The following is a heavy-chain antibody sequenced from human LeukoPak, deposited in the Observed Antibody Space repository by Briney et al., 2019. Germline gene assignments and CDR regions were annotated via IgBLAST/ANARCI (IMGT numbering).Heavy chain of an antibody. Sequence: GGSLRLSCAASGFTFSSYAMSWVRQAPGKGLEWVSAISGSSSSTYYADSVKGRFTISRDNSKNTLYLQMNSLRAEDTAVYYCARDDYGSGSYIHRFDSWGQGTLVTVSS. V-gene: IGHV3-23*01. CDR3: ARDDYGSGSYIHRFDS. CDR2: ISGSSSST. CDR1: GFTFSSYA. J-gene: IGHJ4*02. D-gene: IGHD3-10*01.